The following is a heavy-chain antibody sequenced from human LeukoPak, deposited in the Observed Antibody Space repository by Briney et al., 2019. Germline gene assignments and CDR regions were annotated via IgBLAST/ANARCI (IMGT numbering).Heavy chain of an antibody. V-gene: IGHV3-21*01. J-gene: IGHJ4*02. CDR1: GFTFSSYS. D-gene: IGHD3-10*01. CDR3: AGEYDYNAGSRDY. Sequence: PGGSLRLSCAASGFTFSSYSMNWVRQAPGKGLEWVASINGSSAYIYYADSVKGRFTISRDNAKNSLYLQMNSLRAEDTAVYFCAGEYDYNAGSRDYWGQGTRVTVSS. CDR2: INGSSAYI.